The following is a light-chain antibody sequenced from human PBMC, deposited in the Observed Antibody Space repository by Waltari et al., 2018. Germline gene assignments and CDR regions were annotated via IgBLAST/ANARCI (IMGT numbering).Light chain of an antibody. J-gene: IGLJ1*01. CDR1: SSNIGSNT. CDR3: AAWDDSLNGLYV. V-gene: IGLV1-44*01. CDR2: RND. Sequence: QSVLTQPPSASGAPGQRVTVSCSGSSSNIGSNTVNWYQHLPGTAPKLLISRNDQRPSGAPDRFSGSKSGTSSSRAISGLQSEDEADYYCAAWDDSLNGLYVFGSGTKVTVL.